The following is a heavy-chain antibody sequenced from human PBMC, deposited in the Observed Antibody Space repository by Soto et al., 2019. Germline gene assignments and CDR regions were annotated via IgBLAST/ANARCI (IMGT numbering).Heavy chain of an antibody. CDR1: GVSFSIYA. Sequence: GGSVRLSCSASGVSFSIYAMHWVRQAPGKGLEYVSSISTNGGSTHYADSVKGGFTISRDNSKNTQYLQMSSLRADDTALYYCVKGEYYYDSSGYYPFDYWGQGT. CDR3: VKGEYYYDSSGYYPFDY. V-gene: IGHV3-64D*06. CDR2: ISTNGGST. D-gene: IGHD3-22*01. J-gene: IGHJ4*02.